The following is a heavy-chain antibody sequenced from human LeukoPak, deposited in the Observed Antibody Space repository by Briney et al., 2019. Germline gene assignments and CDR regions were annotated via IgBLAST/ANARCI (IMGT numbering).Heavy chain of an antibody. CDR3: ARVRSTTSYFYFDY. V-gene: IGHV3-33*01. D-gene: IGHD2-2*01. CDR1: GFTFSYYG. CDR2: IWFDGSNK. J-gene: IGHJ4*02. Sequence: GGSLRLSCEASGFTFSYYGMHWVRQAPGKGLEWLAIIWFDGSNKYYADSVKDRFTISRDNSKNTLYLQMNSLRAEDTAVYYCARVRSTTSYFYFDYWGQGTLVTVSS.